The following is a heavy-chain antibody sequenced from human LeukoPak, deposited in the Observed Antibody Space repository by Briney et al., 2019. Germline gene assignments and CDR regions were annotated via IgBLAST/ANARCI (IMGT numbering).Heavy chain of an antibody. CDR3: ARDSGSSVDY. D-gene: IGHD5-12*01. CDR1: GGSISSYY. V-gene: IGHV4-59*01. CDR2: IYYSGST. Sequence: SETLSLTCTVSGGSISSYYWSWIRQPPGKGLEWIGYIYYSGSTNYNPSLKSRVTISVDTSKNQFSLKLSSVTAAGTAVYYCARDSGSSVDYWGQGTLVTVSS. J-gene: IGHJ4*02.